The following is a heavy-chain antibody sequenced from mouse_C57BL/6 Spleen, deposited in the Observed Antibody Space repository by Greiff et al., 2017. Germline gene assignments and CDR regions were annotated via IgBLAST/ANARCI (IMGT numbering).Heavy chain of an antibody. V-gene: IGHV14-1*01. CDR3: TTDYYYGVDYFDY. D-gene: IGHD1-1*01. Sequence: VQLKQSGAELVRPGASVKLSCTASGFNIKDYYMHWVKQRPEQGLEWIGRIDPEDGDTEYAPKFQGKATMTADTSSNTAYLQLSSLTSEDTAVYYCTTDYYYGVDYFDYWGQGTTLTVSS. J-gene: IGHJ2*01. CDR1: GFNIKDYY. CDR2: IDPEDGDT.